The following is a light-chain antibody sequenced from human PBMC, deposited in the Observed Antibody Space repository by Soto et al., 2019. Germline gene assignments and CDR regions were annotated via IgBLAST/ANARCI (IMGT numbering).Light chain of an antibody. V-gene: IGKV3-15*01. J-gene: IGKJ5*01. CDR2: RAS. CDR3: QQYNEWPIT. CDR1: RTVGNSY. Sequence: ENMLTQSPGTLSLSPGERATLSCRASRTVGNSYLAWYQQKPGQAPRLLIYRASSRATGISGSFSGSGSGTEFTLTITSLQSEDFAVYYCQQYNEWPITFGQGTRLEIK.